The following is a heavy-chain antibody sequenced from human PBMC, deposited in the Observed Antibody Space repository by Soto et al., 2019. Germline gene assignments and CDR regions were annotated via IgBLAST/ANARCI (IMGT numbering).Heavy chain of an antibody. CDR1: GYTFTSYA. CDR3: ARQIKVSGVVTYGMDV. V-gene: IGHV1-3*01. Sequence: ASVKVSCKASGYTFTSYAMHWVRQAPGQRLEWMGWINAGNGNTKYSQKFQGRVTITRDTSASTAYMELSSLRSEDTAVYYCARQIKVSGVVTYGMDVWGQGTTVTVSS. CDR2: INAGNGNT. J-gene: IGHJ6*02. D-gene: IGHD3-3*01.